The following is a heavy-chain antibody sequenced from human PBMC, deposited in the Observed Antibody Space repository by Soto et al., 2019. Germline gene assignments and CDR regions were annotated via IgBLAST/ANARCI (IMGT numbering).Heavy chain of an antibody. Sequence: PSETLSLTCAVYGGSFSGYYWSWIRQPPGKGLEWIGEINHSGSTKYNPSLKSRVTISVDTSKNQFSLKLSSVTAADTAVYYCAKRIQLGFGRYYYYGMDVWGKGTTVTFPS. V-gene: IGHV4-34*01. CDR2: INHSGST. CDR3: AKRIQLGFGRYYYYGMDV. D-gene: IGHD5-18*01. J-gene: IGHJ6*04. CDR1: GGSFSGYY.